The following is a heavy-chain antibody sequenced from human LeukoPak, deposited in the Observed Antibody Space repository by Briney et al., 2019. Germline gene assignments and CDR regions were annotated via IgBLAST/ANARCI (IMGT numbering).Heavy chain of an antibody. J-gene: IGHJ4*02. D-gene: IGHD3-10*01. CDR1: GYTFTSHS. V-gene: IGHV1-18*01. CDR3: ARVIRGVVLFDY. CDR2: ISAYNGNT. Sequence: ASVKVSCKASGYTFTSHSISWVRQAPGQGLEWMGWISAYNGNTNYAQKLQGRVTMTTDTSTSTAYMELRSLRSDDTAVYYCARVIRGVVLFDYWGQGTLVTVSS.